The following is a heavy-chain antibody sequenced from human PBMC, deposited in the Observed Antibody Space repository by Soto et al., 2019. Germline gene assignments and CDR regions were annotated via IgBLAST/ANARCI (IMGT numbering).Heavy chain of an antibody. CDR3: ARSDYDFWSGSISDYYYYGMDV. Sequence: ASVKVSCKASGYTFTGYYMHWVRQAPGQGLEWMGRINPNSGGTNYAQKFQGWVTMTRDTSISTAYMELSRLRSDDTAVYYCARSDYDFWSGSISDYYYYGMDVWGQGTTVTVSS. CDR1: GYTFTGYY. CDR2: INPNSGGT. D-gene: IGHD3-3*01. J-gene: IGHJ6*02. V-gene: IGHV1-2*04.